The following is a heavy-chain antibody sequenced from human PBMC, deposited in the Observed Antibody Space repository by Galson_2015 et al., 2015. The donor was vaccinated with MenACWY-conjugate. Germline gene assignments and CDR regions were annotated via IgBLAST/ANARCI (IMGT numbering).Heavy chain of an antibody. CDR2: VGRGGGST. CDR1: GFTLSSYW. CDR3: AKVIYGARYYFEH. Sequence: SLRLSCAASGFTLSSYWMHWVRQVPGKGLVWVAGVGRGGGSTYYTDPVRGRFTISRDNSKITLDLQMDSLRVEDTAVYYCAKVIYGARYYFEHWGQGSLVIVTS. J-gene: IGHJ4*02. D-gene: IGHD3/OR15-3a*01. V-gene: IGHV3-23*01.